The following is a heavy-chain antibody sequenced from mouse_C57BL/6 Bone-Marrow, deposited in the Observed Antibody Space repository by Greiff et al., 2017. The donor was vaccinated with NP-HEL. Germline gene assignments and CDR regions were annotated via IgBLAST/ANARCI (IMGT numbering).Heavy chain of an antibody. CDR2: IYPGDGDT. CDR3: ARWGIYDGYYGVAY. D-gene: IGHD2-3*01. CDR1: GYAFSSYW. Sequence: QVQLKQSGAELVKPGASVKISCKASGYAFSSYWMNWVKQRPGKGLEWIGQIYPGDGDTNYNGKFKGKATLTADKSPSTAYMQLSSLTSEDSAVYFCARWGIYDGYYGVAYWGQGTLVTVSA. J-gene: IGHJ3*01. V-gene: IGHV1-80*01.